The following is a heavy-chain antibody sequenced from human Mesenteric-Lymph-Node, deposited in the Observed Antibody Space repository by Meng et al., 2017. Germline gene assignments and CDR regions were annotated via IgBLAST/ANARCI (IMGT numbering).Heavy chain of an antibody. CDR1: GGSIRGNNW. Sequence: QVQLEAGGPVLVQPSGTLLLTCVVSGGSIRGNNWWSWVRQPPGKGLEWIGEIYHSGRTNYNSFLESRVTISVDQSKNQFSLNLYSVTAADTAFYYCARLGGVDPSPPLWGQGTLVTVSS. V-gene: IGHV4-4*02. CDR2: IYHSGRT. CDR3: ARLGGVDPSPPL. J-gene: IGHJ4*02. D-gene: IGHD3-16*01.